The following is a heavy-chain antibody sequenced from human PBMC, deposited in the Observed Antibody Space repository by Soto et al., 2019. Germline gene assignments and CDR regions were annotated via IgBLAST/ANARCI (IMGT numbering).Heavy chain of an antibody. CDR3: AKEWDTAFDY. D-gene: IGHD5-18*01. V-gene: IGHV3-23*01. CDR1: GFTLQNYA. CDR2: LIGGHYGT. Sequence: GPLRLSCTASGFTLQNYAMAWVRQAPGKGLEWVSTLIGGHYGTAYSYSVKGRFTVSRDNSKNTLYLQMNSLRAEDTAVYYCAKEWDTAFDYWGQGTLVTVSS. J-gene: IGHJ4*02.